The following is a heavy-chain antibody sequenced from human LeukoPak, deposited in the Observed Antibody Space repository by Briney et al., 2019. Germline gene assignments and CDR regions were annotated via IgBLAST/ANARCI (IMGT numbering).Heavy chain of an antibody. CDR1: GFTFSSYW. J-gene: IGHJ3*02. D-gene: IGHD4-17*01. CDR3: VKVTTGDDAFDI. CDR2: ISSSGSYI. V-gene: IGHV3-21*01. Sequence: GGSLRLSCTASGFTFSSYWMNWVRQAPGKGLEWVSSISSSGSYIYYADSVKGRFTISRDNAKNSLYLQMNSLRDEDTAVYYCVKVTTGDDAFDIWGQGTMVTVSS.